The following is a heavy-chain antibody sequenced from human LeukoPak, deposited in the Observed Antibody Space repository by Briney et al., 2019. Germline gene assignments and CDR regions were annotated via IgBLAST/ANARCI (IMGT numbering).Heavy chain of an antibody. CDR3: ARDRPKATVTTFGFDY. D-gene: IGHD4-17*01. J-gene: IGHJ4*02. Sequence: GASVKVSCKASGYTFTSYGISWARQAPGQGLEWMGWISAYNGNTNYAQKLQGRVTMTTDTSTSTAYMELRSLRSDDTAVYYCARDRPKATVTTFGFDYWGQGTLVTVSS. CDR2: ISAYNGNT. V-gene: IGHV1-18*01. CDR1: GYTFTSYG.